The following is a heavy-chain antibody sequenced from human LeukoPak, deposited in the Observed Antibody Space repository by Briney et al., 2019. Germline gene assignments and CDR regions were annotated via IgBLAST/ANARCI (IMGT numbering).Heavy chain of an antibody. Sequence: SETLSLTCTVSGGSISSYYWSWIRQPPGKGLEWIGYIYYSGSTNYNPSLKSRVTISVDTSKNQFSLKLSSVTAADTAVYYCARQGYYYDSSIYFDYWGQGTLVTVSS. V-gene: IGHV4-59*08. CDR1: GGSISSYY. D-gene: IGHD3-22*01. CDR2: IYYSGST. CDR3: ARQGYYYDSSIYFDY. J-gene: IGHJ4*02.